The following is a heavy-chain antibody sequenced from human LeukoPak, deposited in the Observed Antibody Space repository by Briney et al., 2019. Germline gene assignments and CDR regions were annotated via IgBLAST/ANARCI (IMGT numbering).Heavy chain of an antibody. V-gene: IGHV3-7*01. CDR1: GFTFSSYW. CDR2: IKQDGSEE. J-gene: IGHJ3*02. D-gene: IGHD2-21*01. CDR3: ARDSSPYCGSDCYFDAFDI. Sequence: PGGSLRLSCAASGFTFSSYWMSWVRQAPGKGLEWVANIKQDGSEEYYVDSVKGRFTISRDNAKNSLYLQMNSLRAEDTAVYYCARDSSPYCGSDCYFDAFDIWGQGTMVTVSS.